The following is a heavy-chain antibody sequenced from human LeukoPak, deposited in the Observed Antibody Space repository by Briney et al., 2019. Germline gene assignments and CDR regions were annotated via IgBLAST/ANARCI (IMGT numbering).Heavy chain of an antibody. J-gene: IGHJ4*02. Sequence: GASVKVSCKASGYTFTSYGISWVRQAPGQGLEWMGWISAYNGNTNYAQKLQGRVTMTTDTSTSTAYMELTSLRSDDTAVYYCATYYDYIWGSYRQPNTAFDYWGQGTLVTVSS. V-gene: IGHV1-18*01. D-gene: IGHD3-16*02. CDR2: ISAYNGNT. CDR1: GYTFTSYG. CDR3: ATYYDYIWGSYRQPNTAFDY.